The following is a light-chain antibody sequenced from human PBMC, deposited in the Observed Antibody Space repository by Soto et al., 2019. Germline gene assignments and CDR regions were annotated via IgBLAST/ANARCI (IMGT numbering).Light chain of an antibody. CDR2: AAS. CDR1: QSISSY. Sequence: DIQMTQSPSSLSASVGDRVTITCRASQSISSYLNWYQQKPGKAPKLLIYAASSLQSGVPSRFSGSGSGTDFTRTISSLQPEDFATYYCQKSYSTPLTFGQGTKVEIK. CDR3: QKSYSTPLT. V-gene: IGKV1-39*01. J-gene: IGKJ1*01.